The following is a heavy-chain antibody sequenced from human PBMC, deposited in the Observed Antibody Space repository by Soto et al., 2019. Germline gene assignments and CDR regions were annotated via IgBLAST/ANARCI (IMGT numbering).Heavy chain of an antibody. CDR2: FNAANGDT. D-gene: IGHD3-10*01. V-gene: IGHV1-3*01. J-gene: IGHJ4*02. Sequence: QVQLVQSGADLREPGASVKVSCKASGYTFTSYPVHWVRQAPGQRLQWMGWFNAANGDTGYSQKFQGRVTFTRDTSASTLYMELSSLTSEDTAVYYCARKDYYGAGIYYFDHWGQGTLVTVSS. CDR3: ARKDYYGAGIYYFDH. CDR1: GYTFTSYP.